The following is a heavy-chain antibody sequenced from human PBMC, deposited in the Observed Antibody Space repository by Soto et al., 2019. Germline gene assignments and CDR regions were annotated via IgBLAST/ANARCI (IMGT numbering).Heavy chain of an antibody. CDR3: VRVTVGTYSLDS. CDR2: VRDKTNTYTT. Sequence: PGGSLRLSCAASGFTFSDHYMDWVRQAPGKGLDWVGRVRDKTNTYTTEYAASVKGRFTIARDDSKNSLYLQMNSLKTEDTAVYYCVRVTVGTYSLDSWGQGTLVTVSS. J-gene: IGHJ4*02. V-gene: IGHV3-72*01. D-gene: IGHD1-26*01. CDR1: GFTFSDHY.